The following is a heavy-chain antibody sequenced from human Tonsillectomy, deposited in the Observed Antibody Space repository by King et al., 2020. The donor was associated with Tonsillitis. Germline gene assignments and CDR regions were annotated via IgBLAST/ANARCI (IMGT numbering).Heavy chain of an antibody. CDR1: GFTVSINY. Sequence: LVESGGGLVQPGGSLRLSCAASGFTVSINYMSWFRQVPGKGLEWVSVIFSDGNRHYADSVKGRFTISRDTSKNTLYLQMNSLRVEDTAVYYCARDVSAGTYYFDYWSQGTLVTVSS. CDR3: ARDVSAGTYYFDY. CDR2: IFSDGNR. V-gene: IGHV3-66*01. D-gene: IGHD6-13*01. J-gene: IGHJ4*02.